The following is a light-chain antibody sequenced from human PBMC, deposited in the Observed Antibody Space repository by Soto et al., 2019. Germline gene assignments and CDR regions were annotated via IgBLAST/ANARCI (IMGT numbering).Light chain of an antibody. CDR3: QQYNNWPPT. Sequence: EIVMTQSPATLSVSPGERATLSCRASQSVSGNLAWYQQKPGQAPRLLIYGASTRATGIPARFSGSGSGTEFSLTLSSLQTEDFAVYYCQQYNNWPPTFGQGTKVEIK. CDR1: QSVSGN. J-gene: IGKJ1*01. V-gene: IGKV3D-15*01. CDR2: GAS.